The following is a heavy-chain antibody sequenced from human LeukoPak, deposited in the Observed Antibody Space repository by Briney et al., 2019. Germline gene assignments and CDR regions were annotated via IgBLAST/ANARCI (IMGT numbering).Heavy chain of an antibody. CDR3: AKGNPVLRYFDWSKAQLPFDY. CDR2: ISGSGGST. CDR1: GFTFSSYA. Sequence: GGSLRLSCAASGFTFSSYAMSWVRQAPGKGLEWVSAISGSGGSTYYADSVKGRFTISRDNSKNTLYLQMNSLRAEDTAVYYCAKGNPVLRYFDWSKAQLPFDYWGQGTLVTVSS. V-gene: IGHV3-23*01. D-gene: IGHD3-9*01. J-gene: IGHJ4*02.